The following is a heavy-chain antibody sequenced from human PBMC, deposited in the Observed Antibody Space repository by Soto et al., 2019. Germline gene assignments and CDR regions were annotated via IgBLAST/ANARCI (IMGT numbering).Heavy chain of an antibody. CDR3: ARHHGPTTSENWFDP. Sequence: QVHLVQSGVEVKTPGASVKVSCQASGYTFFTYDISWLRQAPGQGLELMGWISTYIGDTKYAQKFQGRVTMTTDTSTTTAYLELRSLRSDDTAVYYCARHHGPTTSENWFDPWGQGTLVTVSS. V-gene: IGHV1-18*01. CDR1: GYTFFTYD. D-gene: IGHD5-12*01. J-gene: IGHJ5*02. CDR2: ISTYIGDT.